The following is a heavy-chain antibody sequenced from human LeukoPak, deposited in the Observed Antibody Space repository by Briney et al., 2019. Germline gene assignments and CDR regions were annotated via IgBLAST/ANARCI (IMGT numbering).Heavy chain of an antibody. D-gene: IGHD2-2*01. V-gene: IGHV1-69*13. CDR2: IIPIFGTA. CDR3: ARGYCSGTSCPQYYYYGMDV. Sequence: SVKVSCKASGGTFSSYAISWVRQAPGQGLEWMGGIIPIFGTANYAQKFQGRVTITADESTSTAYMELSSLRSEDTAVYYCARGYCSGTSCPQYYYYGMDVWGKGTTVTVSS. CDR1: GGTFSSYA. J-gene: IGHJ6*04.